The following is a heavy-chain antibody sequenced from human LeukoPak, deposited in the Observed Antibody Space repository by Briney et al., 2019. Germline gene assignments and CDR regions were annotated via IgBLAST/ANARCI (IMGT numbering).Heavy chain of an antibody. Sequence: GGSLRLSCSASGFTFSSYAMHWVRQAPGKGLEYVSAISSYGGSTYYTDSVKGRFTISRDNSKNTLYLQMNSLRAEDTAVYYCAKDPITRGSSSWIDYWGQGTLVTVSS. CDR1: GFTFSSYA. V-gene: IGHV3-64*04. CDR2: ISSYGGST. CDR3: AKDPITRGSSSWIDY. J-gene: IGHJ4*02. D-gene: IGHD6-13*01.